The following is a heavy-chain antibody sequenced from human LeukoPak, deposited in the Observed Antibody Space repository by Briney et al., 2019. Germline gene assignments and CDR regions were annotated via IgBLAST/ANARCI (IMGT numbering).Heavy chain of an antibody. CDR3: ASHRSTWGFFDY. CDR1: GGSISSYY. CDR2: IYYSGST. J-gene: IGHJ4*02. D-gene: IGHD7-27*01. Sequence: SETLSLTCTVSGGSISSYYWSWIRQPPGKGLEWIGYIYYSGSTNYNPSLKSRVTISVDTSKNQFSLKLSSVTAADTAVYYCASHRSTWGFFDYWGQGTLVTVSS. V-gene: IGHV4-59*08.